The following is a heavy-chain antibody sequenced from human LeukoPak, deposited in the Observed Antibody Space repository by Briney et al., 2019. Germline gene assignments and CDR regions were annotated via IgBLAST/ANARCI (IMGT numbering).Heavy chain of an antibody. J-gene: IGHJ3*02. CDR2: INQDGSEK. CDR3: ARDADLGATIIGAFDI. V-gene: IGHV3-7*01. CDR1: GFTFSRYW. D-gene: IGHD5-24*01. Sequence: GGSLRLSCAASGFTFSRYWMSWVRPAPGKGLEWVANINQDGSEKYYVDSVKGRFTISRDNAKNSLYLQMNSLRAEETAVYYCARDADLGATIIGAFDIWGQGTMVTVSS.